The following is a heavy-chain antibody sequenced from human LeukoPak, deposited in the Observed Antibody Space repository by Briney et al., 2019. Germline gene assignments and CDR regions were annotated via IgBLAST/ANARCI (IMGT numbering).Heavy chain of an antibody. CDR1: GGSISSSSYY. V-gene: IGHV4-39*07. D-gene: IGHD6-19*01. CDR3: ARYSSGWPFDY. J-gene: IGHJ4*02. Sequence: SETLSLTCTVSGGSISSSSYYWGWIRQPPGKGLEWIGSIYYSGSTYYNPSLKGRVTISVDTSKNQFSLKLSSVTAADTAVYYCARYSSGWPFDYWGQGTLVTVSS. CDR2: IYYSGST.